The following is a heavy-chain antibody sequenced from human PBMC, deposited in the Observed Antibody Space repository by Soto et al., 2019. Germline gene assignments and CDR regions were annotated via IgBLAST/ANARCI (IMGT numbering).Heavy chain of an antibody. CDR1: GFPVNINY. Sequence: EVQLVATGGGLIQPGGSLRLSCAASGFPVNINYMNWVRQAPGKGLEWISIIHSGDSTYYADSVKGRFTISRDTSKNTLFLQMNSLRAEDTAVYYCARGKGSGWYFGAFDIWGQGTMVTVSS. CDR2: IHSGDST. V-gene: IGHV3-53*02. D-gene: IGHD6-19*01. CDR3: ARGKGSGWYFGAFDI. J-gene: IGHJ3*02.